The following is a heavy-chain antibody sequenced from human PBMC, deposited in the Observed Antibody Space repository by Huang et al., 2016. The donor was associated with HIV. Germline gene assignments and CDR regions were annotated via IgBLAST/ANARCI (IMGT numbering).Heavy chain of an antibody. Sequence: QVQLVQSRAEVKKPGASVKVSCKVSQYTLPELSIHWVRHTPGKGLEWMGGFDPEIVETIYAQKFQGRVTMTEDTSTETAFMELSGLRPEDTAVYYCATGFDVFFDFWGQGTLVTVSS. D-gene: IGHD3-9*01. J-gene: IGHJ4*02. CDR3: ATGFDVFFDF. CDR1: QYTLPELS. V-gene: IGHV1-24*01. CDR2: FDPEIVET.